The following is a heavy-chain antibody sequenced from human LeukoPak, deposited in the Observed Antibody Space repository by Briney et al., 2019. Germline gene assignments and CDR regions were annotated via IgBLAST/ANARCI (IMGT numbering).Heavy chain of an antibody. D-gene: IGHD4-11*01. J-gene: IGHJ4*02. V-gene: IGHV4-61*02. CDR2: TYTSGST. CDR1: GGSISSGSYY. CDR3: ARAYSNFPFDY. Sequence: SETLSLTCTVSGGSISSGSYYWSWIRQPAGKGLEWIGRTYTSGSTNYNPSLKSRVTVSVDTSKNQFSLKLSSVTAADTAVYYCARAYSNFPFDYWGQGTLVTVSS.